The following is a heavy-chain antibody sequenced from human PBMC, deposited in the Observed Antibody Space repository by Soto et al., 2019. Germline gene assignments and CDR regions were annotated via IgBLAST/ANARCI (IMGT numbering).Heavy chain of an antibody. CDR3: AKSLRGVIIDFDY. D-gene: IGHD3-10*01. CDR1: GFTFSSYG. J-gene: IGHJ4*02. V-gene: IGHV3-30*18. CDR2: ISYDGSNK. Sequence: GGSLRLSCAASGFTFSSYGMHWVRQAPGKGLEWVAVISYDGSNKYYADSVKGRFTISRDNSKNTLYLQMNSLRAEDTAVYYCAKSLRGVIIDFDYWGQGTLVTVSS.